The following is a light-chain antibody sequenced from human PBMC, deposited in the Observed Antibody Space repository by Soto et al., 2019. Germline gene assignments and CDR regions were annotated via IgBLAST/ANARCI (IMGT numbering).Light chain of an antibody. CDR3: CSYAGSSTYV. J-gene: IGLJ1*01. CDR2: EVS. CDR1: SSDVGSYNL. V-gene: IGLV2-23*02. Sequence: YVLTQPASVSGYPGQSITISCTGTSSDVGSYNLVSWYQQHPGKAPKVMIYEVSKRPSGVPNRFSGSKSGNTASLTISGLQAEDEADYYCCSYAGSSTYVFGTGTKVTVL.